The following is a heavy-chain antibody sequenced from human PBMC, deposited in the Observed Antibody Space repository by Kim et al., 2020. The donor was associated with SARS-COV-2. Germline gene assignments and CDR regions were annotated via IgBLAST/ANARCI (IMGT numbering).Heavy chain of an antibody. V-gene: IGHV7-4-1*02. CDR3: ATLPGLIVVGPGS. J-gene: IGHJ5*02. CDR1: GYSFTHYE. D-gene: IGHD3-22*01. CDR2: INTNTGNP. Sequence: ASVKVSCKASGYSFTHYEMNWVRQAPGQGLEWMGWINTNTGNPTYAQDFTGRFVFSLDTSVSTAYLEITSLRAEDTAIYYCATLPGLIVVGPGSWGQGTLVTVSS.